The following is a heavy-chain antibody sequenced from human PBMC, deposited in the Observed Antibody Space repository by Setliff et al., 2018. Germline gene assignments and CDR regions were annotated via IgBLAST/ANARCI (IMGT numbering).Heavy chain of an antibody. CDR3: ATSWGATPFDY. Sequence: ASVKVSCKTSGFGFTTFGFSWVRQAPGQGLEWLGSISPYSGNTNYPQWLQDRVTMTTDTSTSTAYMELRSLRSDDTAVYYCATSWGATPFDYWGQGTLVTVSS. J-gene: IGHJ4*02. D-gene: IGHD1-26*01. V-gene: IGHV1-18*01. CDR2: ISPYSGNT. CDR1: GFGFTTFG.